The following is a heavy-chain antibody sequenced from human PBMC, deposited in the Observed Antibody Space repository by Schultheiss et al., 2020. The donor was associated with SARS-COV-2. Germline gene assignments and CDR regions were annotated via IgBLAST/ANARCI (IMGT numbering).Heavy chain of an antibody. Sequence: SETLSLTCAVYGGSFSGYYWSWIRQPPGKGLEWIGEINHSGSTKYNPSLKSRVTISVDTSKNQFSLKLSSVTAADKAVYYCARGRSGYSSSYYYYYYGMDVWGQGTTVTVSS. V-gene: IGHV4-34*01. CDR2: INHSGST. J-gene: IGHJ6*02. CDR3: ARGRSGYSSSYYYYYYGMDV. CDR1: GGSFSGYY. D-gene: IGHD6-6*01.